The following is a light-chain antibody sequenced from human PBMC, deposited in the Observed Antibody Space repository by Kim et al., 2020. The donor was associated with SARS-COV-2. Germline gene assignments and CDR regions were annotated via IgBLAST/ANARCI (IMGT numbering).Light chain of an antibody. CDR2: EDD. CDR1: SGS. J-gene: IGLJ3*02. V-gene: IGLV6-57*02. CDR3: QSYDVNDWV. Sequence: NFMLTQPHSVSESPGKTVTISCTGFSGSVQWFRQCPGSGPITVIYEDDQRPSGVPDRISGSVDKSSNSAFLTISGLNAGDEADYYCQSYDVNDWVFGGGTQLTVL.